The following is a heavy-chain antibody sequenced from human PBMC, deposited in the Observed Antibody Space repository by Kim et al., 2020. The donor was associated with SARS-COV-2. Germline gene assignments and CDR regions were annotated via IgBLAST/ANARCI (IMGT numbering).Heavy chain of an antibody. CDR3: AIRNPYSSGSGLEYFQH. Sequence: ASVKVSCKASGYTFTSYGISWVRQAPGQGLEWMGWISAYNGNTNYAQKLQGRVTMTTDTSTSTAYMELRSLRSDDTAVYYCAIRNPYSSGSGLEYFQHWGQGTLVTVSS. J-gene: IGHJ1*01. CDR1: GYTFTSYG. CDR2: ISAYNGNT. V-gene: IGHV1-18*01. D-gene: IGHD6-19*01.